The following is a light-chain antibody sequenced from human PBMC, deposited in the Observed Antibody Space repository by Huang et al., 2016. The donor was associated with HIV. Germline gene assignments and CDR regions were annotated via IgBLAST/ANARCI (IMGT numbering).Light chain of an antibody. CDR2: GAS. J-gene: IGKJ1*01. CDR3: QQYNNWPWT. CDR1: QSVRFD. V-gene: IGKV3-15*01. Sequence: EIVMTQSPATLSVSPGERATLSCRATQSVRFDLAWYQQRGGQAPRLLIYGASTRATGIPARFSGSWSGTEFTLTISSLQSEDFAVYYCQQYNNWPWTFGQGTKVEIE.